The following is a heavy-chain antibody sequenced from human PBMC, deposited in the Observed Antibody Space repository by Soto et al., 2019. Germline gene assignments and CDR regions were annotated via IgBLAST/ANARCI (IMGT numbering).Heavy chain of an antibody. V-gene: IGHV3-53*02. CDR1: GFSVRRDH. J-gene: IGHJ4*02. CDR2: FYSGGGI. D-gene: IGHD6-13*01. CDR3: VRDLGSRIDY. Sequence: EQLVETGGGLIQPGGSLRLSCAAYGFSVRRDHMNWVRQAPGKGLEWLSVFYSGGGIYYADSVEGRFTISRDNSKNTVFLQMNNLRGDDTAVYYCVRDLGSRIDYWGQGTLVT.